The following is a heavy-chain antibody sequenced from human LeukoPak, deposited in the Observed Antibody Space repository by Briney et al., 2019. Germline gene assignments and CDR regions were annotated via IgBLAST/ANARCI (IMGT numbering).Heavy chain of an antibody. D-gene: IGHD2-21*01. Sequence: GGSLRLSCAASGFTFSSNAMHWVRQVPGKGPEWVAIISFDGRTKFYADSVKGRFTISRDNSKSTLYLEMNSLGPGDTAVYYCVRGGSYEGDGHWGQGTLVTVSS. CDR2: ISFDGRTK. CDR1: GFTFSSNA. V-gene: IGHV3-30*03. J-gene: IGHJ4*02. CDR3: VRGGSYEGDGH.